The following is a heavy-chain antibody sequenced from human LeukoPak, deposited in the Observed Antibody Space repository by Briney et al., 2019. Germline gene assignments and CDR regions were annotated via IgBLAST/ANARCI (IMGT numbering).Heavy chain of an antibody. CDR1: GFTFSSYA. CDR2: ILTDGVKS. J-gene: IGHJ4*02. V-gene: IGHV3-30*04. D-gene: IGHD6-19*01. Sequence: GRSLTLSCAASGFTFSSYAMHWVRQAPGTGLEWVALILTDGVKSHYADSVKGRFMIYRDNPKNTLYLQMNSLRAEDTAVYYCARARFTNGWYFNRDYWGQGTLVTVS. CDR3: ARARFTNGWYFNRDY.